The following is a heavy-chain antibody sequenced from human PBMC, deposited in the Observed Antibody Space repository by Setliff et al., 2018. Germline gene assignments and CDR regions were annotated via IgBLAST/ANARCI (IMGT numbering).Heavy chain of an antibody. J-gene: IGHJ4*02. V-gene: IGHV4-4*08. Sequence: KPSETLSLTCTVSDGSISDYYWGWIRQSPGNGLEWIGYVFASGTTNYNPSLKSRVTISVDTSKSLFSLRLTSVTAADTAVYFCARASFSGTCPPFGFDYWGQGTLVTVSS. CDR3: ARASFSGTCPPFGFDY. CDR2: VFASGTT. D-gene: IGHD1-26*01. CDR1: DGSISDYY.